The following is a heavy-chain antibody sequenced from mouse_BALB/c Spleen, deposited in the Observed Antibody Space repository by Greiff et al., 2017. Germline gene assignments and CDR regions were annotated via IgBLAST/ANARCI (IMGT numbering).Heavy chain of an antibody. J-gene: IGHJ4*01. D-gene: IGHD1-1*01. CDR1: GDSITSGY. V-gene: IGHV3-8*02. Sequence: EVQLQQSGPSLVKPSQTLSLTCSVTGDSITSGYWNWIRKFPGNKLEYMGYISYSGSTYYNPSLKSRISITRDTSKNQYYLQLNSVTTEDTATYYCANYYGSSYYAMDYWGQGTSVTVSS. CDR2: ISYSGST. CDR3: ANYYGSSYYAMDY.